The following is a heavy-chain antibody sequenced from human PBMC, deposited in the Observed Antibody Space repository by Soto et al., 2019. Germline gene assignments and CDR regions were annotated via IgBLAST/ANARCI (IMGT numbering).Heavy chain of an antibody. CDR2: ISWDGGST. CDR1: GFTFDDYA. J-gene: IGHJ4*02. CDR3: AKVDLRYFDWSPPVG. D-gene: IGHD3-9*01. Sequence: PGGSLRLSCAASGFTFDDYAMHWVRQAPGKGLEWVSLISWDGGSTYYADSVKGRFTISRDNSKNSLYLQMNSLRVEDTALYYCAKVDLRYFDWSPPVGWGQGTLVTVSS. V-gene: IGHV3-43D*04.